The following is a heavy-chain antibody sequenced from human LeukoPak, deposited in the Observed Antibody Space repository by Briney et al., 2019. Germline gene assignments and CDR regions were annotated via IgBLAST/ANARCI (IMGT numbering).Heavy chain of an antibody. V-gene: IGHV4-4*07. Sequence: PSETLSLTCTVSGGSIRSYYWSWIRQPAGKGLEWIGRIYSSGSTDYNPSLKSRVTMSVDTSKNQFSLKLSSVTAADTAVYYCAREGRGSNPGYWDQGTLVTVSS. J-gene: IGHJ4*02. CDR1: GGSIRSYY. CDR2: IYSSGST. CDR3: AREGRGSNPGY. D-gene: IGHD2-15*01.